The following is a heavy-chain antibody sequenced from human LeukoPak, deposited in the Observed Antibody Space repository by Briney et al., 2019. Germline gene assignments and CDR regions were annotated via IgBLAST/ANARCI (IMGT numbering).Heavy chain of an antibody. CDR1: GGSISSYY. CDR3: AKYSSGYDAFDI. J-gene: IGHJ3*02. D-gene: IGHD6-19*01. Sequence: SETLSLTCTVSGGSISSYYWSWIRQPPGKGLEWIGYIYYSGSTNYNPSLKSRVTISVDTSKNQFSLKLSSVTAADTAVYYCAKYSSGYDAFDIWGQGTMVTVSS. CDR2: IYYSGST. V-gene: IGHV4-59*01.